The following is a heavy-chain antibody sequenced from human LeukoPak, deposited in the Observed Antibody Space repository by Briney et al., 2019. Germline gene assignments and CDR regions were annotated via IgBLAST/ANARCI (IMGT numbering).Heavy chain of an antibody. Sequence: PGGSLRLSCAASGFTFSSYAMHWVRQAPGKGLEWVAVISYDGSNKYYADSVKGRFTISRDNSKNTLYLQMNSLRAEDTAVYYCARSGPGVGGSWSGYTWDDAFDIWGQGTMVTVSS. CDR3: ARSGPGVGGSWSGYTWDDAFDI. J-gene: IGHJ3*02. CDR1: GFTFSSYA. V-gene: IGHV3-30-3*01. CDR2: ISYDGSNK. D-gene: IGHD3-3*01.